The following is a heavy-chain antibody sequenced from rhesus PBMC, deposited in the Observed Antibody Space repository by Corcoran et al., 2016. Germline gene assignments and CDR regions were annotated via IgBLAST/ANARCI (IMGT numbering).Heavy chain of an antibody. CDR3: ARSGTWNFDY. Sequence: EVQLVESGGGLAKPGGSLRLSCASSGFSFRDYYMDWARPVPGTEFEWISRISNDGGSTWYADSVKARFTISRENAKNTVYFQMNSLRPEDTAVYYCARSGTWNFDYWGQGVLVTVSS. D-gene: IGHD6-25*01. V-gene: IGHV3-178*01. CDR1: GFSFRDYY. J-gene: IGHJ4*01. CDR2: ISNDGGST.